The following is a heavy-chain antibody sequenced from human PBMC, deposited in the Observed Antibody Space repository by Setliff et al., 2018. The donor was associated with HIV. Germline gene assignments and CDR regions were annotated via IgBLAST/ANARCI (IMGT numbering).Heavy chain of an antibody. CDR2: ISSSGTTK. J-gene: IGHJ5*02. V-gene: IGHV3-48*01. Sequence: GESLKISCAASGFTFSSYGMHWVRQAPGKGLEWVSYISSSGTTKYYAGSMKGRFTISRDNLKNSLYLQMDSLRAEDTAVYYCARLGIPPGQWYNWFDPWGQGTLVTVSS. CDR1: GFTFSSYG. D-gene: IGHD2-2*01. CDR3: ARLGIPPGQWYNWFDP.